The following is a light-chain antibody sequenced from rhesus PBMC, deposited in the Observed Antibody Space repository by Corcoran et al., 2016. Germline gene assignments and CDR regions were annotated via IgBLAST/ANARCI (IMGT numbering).Light chain of an antibody. J-gene: IGKJ1*01. V-gene: IGKV1-94*01. CDR2: AAS. Sequence: DIQMTQSPSSLSASVGDRVTVTCRASQGINKELSWYQQKTGKAPTLLIYAASSLQTGVSSRLSGSGSGTDFTLTISSLEPEDVGVYHCYQHRSGWTFGQGTKVEIK. CDR3: YQHRSGWT. CDR1: QGINKE.